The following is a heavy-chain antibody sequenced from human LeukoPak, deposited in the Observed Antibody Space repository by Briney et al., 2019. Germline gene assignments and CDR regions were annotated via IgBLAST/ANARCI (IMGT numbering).Heavy chain of an antibody. CDR3: ARVGRGTTMILDY. Sequence: GGSLRLSCAASGFTFSSYWMSWVRQAPGKGLEWVANIKLDGSEKYYVDSVKGRFTISRDNAKKSLYLQMNSLRDEDTAVYYCARVGRGTTMILDYWGQGTLVTVSS. D-gene: IGHD1-1*01. V-gene: IGHV3-7*01. CDR2: IKLDGSEK. J-gene: IGHJ4*02. CDR1: GFTFSSYW.